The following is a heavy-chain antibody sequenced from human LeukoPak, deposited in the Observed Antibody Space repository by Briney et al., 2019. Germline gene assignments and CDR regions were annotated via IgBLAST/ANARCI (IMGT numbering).Heavy chain of an antibody. CDR1: GFSLSTSGVG. Sequence: ESGPTLVKPTQTLTLTCTFSGFSLSTSGVGVGWIRQPPGKALEWLALIYWDDDKRYSPSLKSRLTITKDTSKNQVALTMTNMDPVDTATYYCAHRFLYHGSGPQGGAFDIWGQGTMITVSS. J-gene: IGHJ3*02. D-gene: IGHD3-10*01. CDR3: AHRFLYHGSGPQGGAFDI. CDR2: IYWDDDK. V-gene: IGHV2-5*02.